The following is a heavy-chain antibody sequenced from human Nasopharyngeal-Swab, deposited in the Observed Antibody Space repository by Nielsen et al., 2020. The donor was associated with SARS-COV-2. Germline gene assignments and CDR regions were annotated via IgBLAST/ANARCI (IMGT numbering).Heavy chain of an antibody. V-gene: IGHV4-61*02. CDR3: ASSGSYLGADY. Sequence: SETLSLTCAVSGGSVSSSTYYWGWLRQPPGKGLEWIGRIYTSGSTNYNPSFKSRVTISVDTSKNQLSLKLSSVTAADTAVYYCASSGSYLGADYWGQGTLVTVSS. J-gene: IGHJ4*02. CDR2: IYTSGST. CDR1: GGSVSSSTYY. D-gene: IGHD1-26*01.